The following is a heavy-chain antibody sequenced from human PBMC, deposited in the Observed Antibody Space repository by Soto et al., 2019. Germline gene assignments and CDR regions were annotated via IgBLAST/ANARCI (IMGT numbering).Heavy chain of an antibody. J-gene: IGHJ4*02. Sequence: QVQLVESGGGVVQPGRSLRLSCAASGFTFSSYAMHWVRQAPGKGLEWVAVISYDGSNKYYADSVKGRFTISRDNSRNTLYLQMNSLRAEDTAVYYCASDGQQWLAKYYFDYWGQGTLVTVSS. D-gene: IGHD6-19*01. CDR1: GFTFSSYA. CDR3: ASDGQQWLAKYYFDY. V-gene: IGHV3-30-3*01. CDR2: ISYDGSNK.